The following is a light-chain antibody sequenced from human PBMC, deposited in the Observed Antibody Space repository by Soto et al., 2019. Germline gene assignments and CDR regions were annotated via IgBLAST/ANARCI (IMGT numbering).Light chain of an antibody. CDR1: QSVSSSY. CDR3: QQYGGSPLT. CDR2: GAS. V-gene: IGKV3-20*01. Sequence: EIGFSQSPCTLSLSPGERATLSCRASQSVSSSYLAWYQQNPGQAPRLLIYGASSRATGIPDRFSGSGSGTDFTLTISRLEPEDFAVYYCQQYGGSPLTFGGGTKVDNK. J-gene: IGKJ4*01.